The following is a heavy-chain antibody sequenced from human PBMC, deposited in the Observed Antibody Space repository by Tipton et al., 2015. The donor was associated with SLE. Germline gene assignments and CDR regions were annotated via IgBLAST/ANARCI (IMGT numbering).Heavy chain of an antibody. Sequence: SLRLSCAASGFTFSSYSMNWVRQAPGKGLEWVSSISSSSSYIYYADSVQGRFTISRDNAKNSLYLQMNSRRAEDTAVYYCARDGPTAPTGTYWGQGTLVTVSS. CDR2: ISSSSSYI. J-gene: IGHJ4*02. CDR3: ARDGPTAPTGTY. V-gene: IGHV3-21*03. CDR1: GFTFSSYS. D-gene: IGHD1-7*01.